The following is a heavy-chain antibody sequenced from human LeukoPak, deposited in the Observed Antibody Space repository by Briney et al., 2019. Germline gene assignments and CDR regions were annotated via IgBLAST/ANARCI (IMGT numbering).Heavy chain of an antibody. D-gene: IGHD2-15*01. V-gene: IGHV3-21*06. CDR3: ARGGYCSGGNCYATLYDF. CDR1: GFTFSSYT. J-gene: IGHJ4*02. CDR2: ISSSSSYI. Sequence: GGSLRLSCAASGFTFSSYTMNWVRQAPGKGLEWVSSISSSSSYIYYADSVKGRFTVSRDNAKNLLYLQMNSLRAEDTAVYYCARGGYCSGGNCYATLYDFWGQGTRVTVSS.